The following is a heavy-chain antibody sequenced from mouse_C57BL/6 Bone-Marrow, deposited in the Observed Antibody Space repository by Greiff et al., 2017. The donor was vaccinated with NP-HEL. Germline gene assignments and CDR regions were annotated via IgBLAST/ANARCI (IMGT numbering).Heavy chain of an antibody. V-gene: IGHV1-80*01. D-gene: IGHD1-1*01. CDR3: ARGDYGSSRFGYAMDY. Sequence: VQLQQSGAELVKPGASVKISCKASGYAFSSYWMNWVKERPGEGLEWIGQIYPGDGDTKYNGKFKGKATLTADKSSSTAYMQVRSLTSEDSAVYFCARGDYGSSRFGYAMDYWGQGTSVTVSS. J-gene: IGHJ4*01. CDR1: GYAFSSYW. CDR2: IYPGDGDT.